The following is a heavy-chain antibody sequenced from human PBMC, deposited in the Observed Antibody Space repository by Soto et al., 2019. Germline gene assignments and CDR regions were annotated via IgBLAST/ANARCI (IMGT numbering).Heavy chain of an antibody. J-gene: IGHJ4*02. CDR1: GFNFTNYW. CDR2: IDPSDSYS. D-gene: IGHD3-3*01. CDR3: ARTLDFWSGYLVDS. Sequence: GEPLKICCQGSGFNFTNYWISWVRQRPGKGLEWMGRIDPSDSYSDYSPSFQGHITFSYDKSISTAYLQWGSLKASDTAKYFCARTLDFWSGYLVDSWGLGTLVTVSS. V-gene: IGHV5-10-1*01.